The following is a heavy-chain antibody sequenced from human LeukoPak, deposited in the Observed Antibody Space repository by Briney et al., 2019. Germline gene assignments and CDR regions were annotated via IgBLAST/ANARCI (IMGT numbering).Heavy chain of an antibody. J-gene: IGHJ3*02. Sequence: PSETLSLTCTVSGDSISSYYWSWIRQPAGKGLEWIGRIYTSGSTNYNPSLKSRVTMSVDTSKNQFSLKLSSVTAADTAVYYCARGLSIGYCSSTSCPNAFDIWGQGTMVTVSS. D-gene: IGHD2-2*01. CDR2: IYTSGST. CDR3: ARGLSIGYCSSTSCPNAFDI. CDR1: GDSISSYY. V-gene: IGHV4-4*07.